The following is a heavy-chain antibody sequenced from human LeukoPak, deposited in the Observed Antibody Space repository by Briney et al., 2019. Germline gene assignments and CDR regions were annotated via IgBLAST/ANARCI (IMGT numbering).Heavy chain of an antibody. J-gene: IGHJ4*02. CDR2: ISSNGGSP. V-gene: IGHV3-64*01. Sequence: GGSLRLSCAASGFTFSSYVMYWVRQAPGKGLEYVSSISSNGGSPYYANSVKGRFTISRDNSKNTLYLQMGSLRAEDMAVYYCARGGQSKYDSSGYLNYFDYWGQGTLVTVSS. CDR1: GFTFSSYV. D-gene: IGHD3-22*01. CDR3: ARGGQSKYDSSGYLNYFDY.